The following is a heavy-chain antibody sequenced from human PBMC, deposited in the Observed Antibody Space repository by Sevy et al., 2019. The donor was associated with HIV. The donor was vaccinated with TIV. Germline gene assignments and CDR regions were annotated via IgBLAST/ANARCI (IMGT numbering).Heavy chain of an antibody. J-gene: IGHJ4*02. Sequence: GGSLRLSCTASGFTFGDYAMSWFRQAPGKGPEWVGFIRSKAYGGTTEYAASVKGRFTISRDDSKSIAYLQMNSLKTEDTAVYYCTTGDIQLWTNYFDYWGQGTLVTVSS. CDR3: TTGDIQLWTNYFDY. D-gene: IGHD5-18*01. V-gene: IGHV3-49*03. CDR1: GFTFGDYA. CDR2: IRSKAYGGTT.